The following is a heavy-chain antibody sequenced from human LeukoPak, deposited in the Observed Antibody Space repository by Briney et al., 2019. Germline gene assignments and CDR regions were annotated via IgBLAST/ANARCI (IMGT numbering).Heavy chain of an antibody. CDR1: GFTFSTYS. Sequence: GGSLRLSCAASGFTFSTYSMKWIRQAPGKGLEWVSYISDSGAMYYADSVRDRFTISRDNSKNTLYLQMNSLRAEDTAVYYCANLLVSSPNYYYYGMDVWGQGTTVTVSS. CDR2: ISDSGAM. D-gene: IGHD3-9*01. J-gene: IGHJ6*02. V-gene: IGHV3-48*01. CDR3: ANLLVSSPNYYYYGMDV.